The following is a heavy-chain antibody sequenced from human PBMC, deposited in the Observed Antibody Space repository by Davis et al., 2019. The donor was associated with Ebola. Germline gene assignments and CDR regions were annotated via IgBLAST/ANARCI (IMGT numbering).Heavy chain of an antibody. CDR2: INHSGST. CDR1: GGSFSGYY. D-gene: IGHD4-11*01. V-gene: IGHV4-34*01. J-gene: IGHJ4*02. CDR3: ARASTVTPFDY. Sequence: SETLSLTCAVYGGSFSGYYCSWIRQPPGKGLEWIGEINHSGSTNYNPSLKSRVTISVDTSKNQFSLKLSSVTAADTAVYYCARASTVTPFDYWGQGTLVTVSS.